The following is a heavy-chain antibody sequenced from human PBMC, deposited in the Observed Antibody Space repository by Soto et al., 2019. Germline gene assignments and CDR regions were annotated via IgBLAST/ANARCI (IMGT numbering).Heavy chain of an antibody. CDR1: GYTFTSYG. J-gene: IGHJ4*02. V-gene: IGHV1-18*01. CDR3: AGSLLWLGELSASIDY. D-gene: IGHD3-10*01. Sequence: QGQLVQSGAEVKKPGASVKVSCKASGYTFTSYGISWVRQAPGQGLEWMGWISAYNGNTYYAQKLQGRVTMTTDTSTSTANMEPRSLRSDDTAVYYCAGSLLWLGELSASIDYWGQGTLVTVSS. CDR2: ISAYNGNT.